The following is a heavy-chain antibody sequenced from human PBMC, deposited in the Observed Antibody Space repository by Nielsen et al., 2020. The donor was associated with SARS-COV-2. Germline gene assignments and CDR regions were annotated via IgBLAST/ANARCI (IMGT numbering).Heavy chain of an antibody. CDR3: AREGRKLPLDY. CDR2: IGTGGDT. J-gene: IGHJ4*02. D-gene: IGHD5-24*01. Sequence: GESLKISCAAPGFTFNNYDMHWVRQAPGKGLEWVSAIGTGGDTFYPGSVKGRFTISRDNAKNSLYLQMNSLRAEDTAVYYCAREGRKLPLDYWGQGTLVTVSS. CDR1: GFTFNNYD. V-gene: IGHV3-13*01.